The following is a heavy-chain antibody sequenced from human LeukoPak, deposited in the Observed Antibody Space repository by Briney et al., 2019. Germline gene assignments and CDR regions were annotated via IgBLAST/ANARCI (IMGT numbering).Heavy chain of an antibody. CDR2: ISGNNDNP. J-gene: IGHJ4*02. CDR1: GYSFNTYA. Sequence: ASVKVSCKASGYSFNTYARYCVRQAPGQGLEWMGWISGNNDNPNYGQKFQGRFTVTTDSSTSTAYMELRNLRFDDTAVYYCARDGTSTDDYWGQGTLVTVSS. D-gene: IGHD2-2*01. CDR3: ARDGTSTDDY. V-gene: IGHV1-18*04.